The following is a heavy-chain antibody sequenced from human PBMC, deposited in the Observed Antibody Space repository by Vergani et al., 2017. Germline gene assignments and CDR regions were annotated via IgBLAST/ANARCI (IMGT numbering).Heavy chain of an antibody. D-gene: IGHD2-2*01. V-gene: IGHV4-30-4*08. CDR3: ARVKRYCSSTSCYGGYYYYYYYMDV. CDR2: IYYSGST. Sequence: QVQLQESGPGLVKPSQTLSLTCTVSGGSISSGDYYWSWIRQPPGKGLEWIGYIYYSGSTYYNPSHKSRVTISVDTSKNQFTLKLSSVTAADTAVYYCARVKRYCSSTSCYGGYYYYYYYMDVWGKGTTVTVSS. CDR1: GGSISSGDYY. J-gene: IGHJ6*03.